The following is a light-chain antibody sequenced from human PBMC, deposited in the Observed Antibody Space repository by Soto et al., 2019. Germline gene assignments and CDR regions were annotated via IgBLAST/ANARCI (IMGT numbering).Light chain of an antibody. J-gene: IGLJ1*01. V-gene: IGLV1-40*01. Sequence: QSVLTQQPSVSGAPGQRVTISCTGSSSNIGAGYDVHWYQQRPGTAPKLLIFGNINRPSGVPDRFSGSKSGTSASLAITGLQAEDEGDYYCQSYDSTLSARYGFGTGTKVAVL. CDR2: GNI. CDR1: SSNIGAGYD. CDR3: QSYDSTLSARYG.